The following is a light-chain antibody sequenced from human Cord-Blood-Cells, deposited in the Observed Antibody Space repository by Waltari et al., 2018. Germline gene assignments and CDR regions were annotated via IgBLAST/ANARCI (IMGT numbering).Light chain of an antibody. CDR2: GAS. V-gene: IGKV3-20*01. CDR3: QQYGSSPPFT. Sequence: IVLTQSPGTLSLSPGERATLSCRASQSVSSSYLAWYQQKPGQAPRLLIYGASSRATGIPDRFSGSGSGTDFTLTISRLEPEDFVVYYCQQYGSSPPFTFGPGTKVDIK. CDR1: QSVSSSY. J-gene: IGKJ3*01.